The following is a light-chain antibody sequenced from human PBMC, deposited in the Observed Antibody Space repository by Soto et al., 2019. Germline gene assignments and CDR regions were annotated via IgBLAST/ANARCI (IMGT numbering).Light chain of an antibody. CDR1: QYVSTY. J-gene: IGKJ5*01. CDR3: QQRGA. Sequence: EIVLTQSPATLSLSPGERATLSCRASQYVSTYLAWYQQKPGQAPRLLIYDASNRATGIPARFSGSVSGTDFTLTISSLEPEDFAVYYCQQRGALGQGTRLEIK. CDR2: DAS. V-gene: IGKV3-11*01.